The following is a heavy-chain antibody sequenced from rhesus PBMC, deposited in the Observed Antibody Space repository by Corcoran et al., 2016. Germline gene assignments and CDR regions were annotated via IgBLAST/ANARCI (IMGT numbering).Heavy chain of an antibody. CDR3: ARALYYNIWTGYSPDF. Sequence: QVQLQESGPGLVKPSETLSLTCAVSGGSIDNNYWSCIRQPTGKGLEWLGRISGGRGSTDYNPSLKSRVTIPTDTSKNQVSLKLSSVTAADTAVYDCARALYYNIWTGYSPDFWGQGVLVTVSS. CDR2: ISGGRGST. J-gene: IGHJ4*01. V-gene: IGHV4-160*01. CDR1: GGSIDNNY. D-gene: IGHD3-3*01.